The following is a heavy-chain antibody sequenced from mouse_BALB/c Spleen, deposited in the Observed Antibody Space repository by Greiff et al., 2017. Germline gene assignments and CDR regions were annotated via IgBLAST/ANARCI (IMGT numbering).Heavy chain of an antibody. CDR2: IYPGDGST. Sequence: VQLQQSGPELVKPGASVKMSCKASGYTFTSYYIHWVKQRPGQGLEWIGWIYPGDGSTKYNEKFKGKTTLTADKSSSTAYMLLSSLTSVDSAIYFCARTGYYIRSYAMGNWGQGTSVTVSS. CDR1: GYTFTSYY. CDR3: ARTGYYIRSYAMGN. J-gene: IGHJ4*01. V-gene: IGHV1S56*01. D-gene: IGHD2-3*01.